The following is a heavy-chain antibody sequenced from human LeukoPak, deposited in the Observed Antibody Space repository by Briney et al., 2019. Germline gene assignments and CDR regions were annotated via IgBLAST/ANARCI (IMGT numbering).Heavy chain of an antibody. Sequence: HAGGSLRLSCAASGFTFSSYAMSWVRQAPGKGLEWVSAISGSGGSTHYADSVKGRFTISRDNSKNTLYLQMNSLRAEDTAVYYCAKDWRSVAGPRYFDYWGQGTLVTVSS. CDR2: ISGSGGST. J-gene: IGHJ4*02. CDR3: AKDWRSVAGPRYFDY. D-gene: IGHD6-19*01. CDR1: GFTFSSYA. V-gene: IGHV3-23*01.